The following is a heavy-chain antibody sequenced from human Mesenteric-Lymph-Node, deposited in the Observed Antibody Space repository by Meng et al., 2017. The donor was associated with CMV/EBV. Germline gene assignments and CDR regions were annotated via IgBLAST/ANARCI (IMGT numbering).Heavy chain of an antibody. CDR1: GGSITYHY. D-gene: IGHD3-22*01. CDR2: IYYSGST. CDR3: ARGRYYYDSSGYFLFDY. Sequence: SETLSLTCTVSGGSITYHYWTWIRQPPGKGLEWIGYIYYSGSTNYNPSLKSRVTISVDTSKNQFSLKLSSVTAADTAVYYCARGRYYYDSSGYFLFDYWGQGTLVTVSS. J-gene: IGHJ4*02. V-gene: IGHV4-59*11.